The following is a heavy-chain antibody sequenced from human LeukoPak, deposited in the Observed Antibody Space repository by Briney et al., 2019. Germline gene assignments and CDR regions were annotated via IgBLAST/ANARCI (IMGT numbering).Heavy chain of an antibody. CDR1: GFTFSDYT. D-gene: IGHD3-10*01. CDR2: ISSSSSTI. Sequence: GGSLRLSCAASGFTFSDYTMNWVRQAPGKGLECISYISSSSSTIYYADSVKGRFTISRDNAKSSLHLQMNSLRAEDTAVYYCARDPPPIMVRGVIDYWGQGTLVTVSS. J-gene: IGHJ4*02. CDR3: ARDPPPIMVRGVIDY. V-gene: IGHV3-48*04.